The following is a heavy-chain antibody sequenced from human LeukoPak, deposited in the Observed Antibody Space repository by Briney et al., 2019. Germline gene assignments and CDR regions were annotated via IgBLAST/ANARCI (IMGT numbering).Heavy chain of an antibody. J-gene: IGHJ4*02. Sequence: GGSLGLSCAASGFTFDDYAMHWVRQAPGKGLEWVSGISWNSGSIGYADSVKGRFTISRDNAKNSLYLQMNSLRAEDTALYYCAKDGGSSSADYWGQGTLVTVSS. D-gene: IGHD6-6*01. CDR1: GFTFDDYA. V-gene: IGHV3-9*01. CDR3: AKDGGSSSADY. CDR2: ISWNSGSI.